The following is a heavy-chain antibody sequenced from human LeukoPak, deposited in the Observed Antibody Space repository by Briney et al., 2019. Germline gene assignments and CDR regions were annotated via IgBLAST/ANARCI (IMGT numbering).Heavy chain of an antibody. CDR2: FSYSGST. CDR3: ARGERLGPDY. V-gene: IGHV4-59*11. Sequence: SETLSLTCTVSGASMRTHYWSWIRQPPGEGLEWIGYFSYSGSTNYNPSLKSRVTLSVDTSTNQFSLKLNSMTAADTAVYYCARGERLGPDYWGQGTLVSVSS. CDR1: GASMRTHY. D-gene: IGHD7-27*01. J-gene: IGHJ4*02.